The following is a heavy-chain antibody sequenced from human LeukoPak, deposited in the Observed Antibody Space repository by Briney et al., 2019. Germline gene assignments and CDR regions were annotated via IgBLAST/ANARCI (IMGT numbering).Heavy chain of an antibody. CDR2: IKSKGSGGTT. V-gene: IGHV3-15*01. CDR3: TWDNSGWYLFSS. D-gene: IGHD6-19*01. Sequence: GGSLRLSCAASGFTFIDAWMGWVRQAPGKGLEWVGRIKSKGSGGTTDYAAPVKGRFAISRDDSKHTLYLQMNSLKTEDTAVYYCTWDNSGWYLFSSWGQGTLVTVSS. CDR1: GFTFIDAW. J-gene: IGHJ5*02.